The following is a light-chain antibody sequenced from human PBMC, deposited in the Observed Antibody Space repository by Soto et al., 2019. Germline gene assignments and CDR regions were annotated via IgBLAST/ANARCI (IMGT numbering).Light chain of an antibody. CDR3: QQYGTSSLT. Sequence: ENVLTQSPGTLALSPGERATLSCRASQSVSSGFLAWYQQKPGQAPRLVIYGASSRAAGIPDRFSGSGSGTDFTLTISRLEPEDFAVYYCQQYGTSSLTFGGGTKVDIK. V-gene: IGKV3-20*01. CDR2: GAS. CDR1: QSVSSGF. J-gene: IGKJ4*01.